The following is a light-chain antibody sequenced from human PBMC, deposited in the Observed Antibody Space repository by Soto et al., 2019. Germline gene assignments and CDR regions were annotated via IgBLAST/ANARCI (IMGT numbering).Light chain of an antibody. CDR1: QSVSSN. V-gene: IGKV3-15*01. Sequence: EIVLTQSPGTLSLSPGERATLSCRASQSVSSNLAWYQQKPGQAPRLLIYGASTRATGTPARFSGSGSGTEFTLTISSLQSEDFAVYYCQQYIRWPLTFGGGTKVDI. J-gene: IGKJ4*01. CDR2: GAS. CDR3: QQYIRWPLT.